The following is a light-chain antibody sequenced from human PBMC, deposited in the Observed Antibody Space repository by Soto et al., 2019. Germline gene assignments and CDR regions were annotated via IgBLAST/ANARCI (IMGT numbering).Light chain of an antibody. CDR2: AAS. Sequence: AIQMTQSPSSLSASVGDRVIITCRASQGIRSDLGWYQQRPGKAPKLLIYAASSLQSGVPSRFSGGGSGTDFTLTISSLQPEDFASYYCLQHYNFPYTFGQGTKLEIK. CDR1: QGIRSD. V-gene: IGKV1-6*01. J-gene: IGKJ2*01. CDR3: LQHYNFPYT.